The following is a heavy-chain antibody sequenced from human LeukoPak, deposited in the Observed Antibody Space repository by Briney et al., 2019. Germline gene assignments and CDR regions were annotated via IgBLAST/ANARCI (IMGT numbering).Heavy chain of an antibody. J-gene: IGHJ6*03. V-gene: IGHV3-21*01. Sequence: PGGSLRLSCAASGFTFSSYEMNWVRQAPGKGLEWVSSISTSSTYIYYADSVKGRFTISRDNAKNSLYLQMNSLRAEDTAVYYCARDYSSGWYGNMDVWGKGTTVTVSS. CDR1: GFTFSSYE. CDR3: ARDYSSGWYGNMDV. CDR2: ISTSSTYI. D-gene: IGHD6-19*01.